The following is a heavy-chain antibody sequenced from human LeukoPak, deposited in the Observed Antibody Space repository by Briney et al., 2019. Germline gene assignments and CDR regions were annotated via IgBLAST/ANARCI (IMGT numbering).Heavy chain of an antibody. J-gene: IGHJ3*02. D-gene: IGHD3-3*01. V-gene: IGHV3-7*01. Sequence: GGSPRLSCAASGFTFSSYWMSWVRQAPGKGLEWVANIKQDGSEKYYVDSVKGRFTISRDNAKNSLYLQMNSLRAEDTAVYYCARDPSGYPDAFDIWGQGTMVTVSS. CDR1: GFTFSSYW. CDR2: IKQDGSEK. CDR3: ARDPSGYPDAFDI.